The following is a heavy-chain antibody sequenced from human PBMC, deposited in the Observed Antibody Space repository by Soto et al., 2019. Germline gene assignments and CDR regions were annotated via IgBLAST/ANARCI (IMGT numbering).Heavy chain of an antibody. D-gene: IGHD3-10*01. J-gene: IGHJ6*02. CDR1: GFTFSSYC. CDR2: IWYDGSNK. CDR3: ARVAGGGITMVRGVAIPYYYYGMDV. Sequence: LRLSCAASGFTFSSYCMHWVRRAPFNGLEFVSVIWYDGSNKYYADSVKGRFTISRDNSKNTLYLQMNSLRAEDTAVYYCARVAGGGITMVRGVAIPYYYYGMDVWGQGTTVTVSS. V-gene: IGHV3-33*01.